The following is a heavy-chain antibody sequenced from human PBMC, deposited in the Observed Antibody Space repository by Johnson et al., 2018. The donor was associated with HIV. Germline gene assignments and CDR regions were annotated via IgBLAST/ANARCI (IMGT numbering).Heavy chain of an antibody. V-gene: IGHV3-23*04. CDR3: AKGMYYYDSSGYYLDAFDI. CDR2: ISGSGGST. CDR1: GFTFSSYA. J-gene: IGHJ3*02. D-gene: IGHD3-22*01. Sequence: MQLVESGGGLVQPGGSLRLSCAASGFTFSSYAMSWVRQAPGKGLEWVSAISGSGGSTDYADSVKGRCTISRDNSKNTLYLQMNSLRAEDTAVYYCAKGMYYYDSSGYYLDAFDIWGQGTMVTVSS.